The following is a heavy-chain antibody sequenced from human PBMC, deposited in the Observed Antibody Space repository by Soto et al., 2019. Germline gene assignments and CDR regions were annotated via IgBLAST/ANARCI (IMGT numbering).Heavy chain of an antibody. CDR1: GFTVSSNY. CDR2: IYSGGST. V-gene: IGHV3-53*01. D-gene: IGHD5-12*01. CDR3: ASRRSSPRLSYSGCTYYFDD. J-gene: IGHJ4*02. Sequence: PGGSLRLSCAASGFTVSSNYMSWVRQAPGKGLEWVSVIYSGGSTYYADSVKGRFTISRDNSKNTLYLQMNSLRAEDTAVYYCASRRSSPRLSYSGCTYYFDDRGQGSSVTVSS.